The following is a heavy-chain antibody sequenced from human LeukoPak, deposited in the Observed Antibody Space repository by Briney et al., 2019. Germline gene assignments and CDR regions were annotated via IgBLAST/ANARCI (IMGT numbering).Heavy chain of an antibody. CDR2: ISSSGSTI. CDR3: ARGGYYYYYMDV. J-gene: IGHJ6*03. CDR1: GFTFSDYY. D-gene: IGHD3-10*01. V-gene: IGHV3-11*04. Sequence: GGSARLSCAASGFTFSDYYMRWIRQAPGKGLEWVSYISSSGSTIYYADSVKGRFTISRDNAKNTLYMQMNSLRAEDTAVYYCARGGYYYYYMDVWGKGTTVTVSS.